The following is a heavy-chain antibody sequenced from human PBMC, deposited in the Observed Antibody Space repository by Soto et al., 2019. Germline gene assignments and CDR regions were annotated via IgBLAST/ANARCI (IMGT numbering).Heavy chain of an antibody. V-gene: IGHV1-69*13. Sequence: SVKVSCKASGGTFSSYAISWVRQAPGQGLEWMGGIVPIFGTANYAQKIQGRVTITADESTSTAYKETSSLRSEDTAVYYCARDAEGRVVGATLYYYGMDVWGQGTTVTVSS. CDR1: GGTFSSYA. D-gene: IGHD1-26*01. CDR2: IVPIFGTA. J-gene: IGHJ6*02. CDR3: ARDAEGRVVGATLYYYGMDV.